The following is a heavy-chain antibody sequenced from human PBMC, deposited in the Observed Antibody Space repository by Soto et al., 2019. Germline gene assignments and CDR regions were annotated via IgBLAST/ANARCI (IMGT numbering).Heavy chain of an antibody. Sequence: GGSLRLSCAASGFTFSSYSMNWVRQAPGKGLEWVSSISSSSSYIYYADSVKGRFTISRDNAKNSLYLQMNSLRAEDTAVYYCARDTKRWLVQPNWFDPWGQGTLVTVSS. D-gene: IGHD6-19*01. CDR2: ISSSSSYI. V-gene: IGHV3-21*01. J-gene: IGHJ5*02. CDR1: GFTFSSYS. CDR3: ARDTKRWLVQPNWFDP.